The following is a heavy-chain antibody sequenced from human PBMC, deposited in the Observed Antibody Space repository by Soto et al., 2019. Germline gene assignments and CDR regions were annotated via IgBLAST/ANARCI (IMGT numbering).Heavy chain of an antibody. V-gene: IGHV4-39*01. CDR2: IYYSGGT. J-gene: IGHJ6*02. CDR1: GGSISSSSYY. D-gene: IGHD6-19*01. Sequence: SETLSLTCTVSGGSISSSSYYWGWIRQPPGKGLEWIGSIYYSGGTYYNPSLKSRVTISVDTSKNQFSLKLSSVTAADTAVYYCARLGRPGIAVAGKGSRPPFYYGMDVWGQGTTVTVSS. CDR3: ARLGRPGIAVAGKGSRPPFYYGMDV.